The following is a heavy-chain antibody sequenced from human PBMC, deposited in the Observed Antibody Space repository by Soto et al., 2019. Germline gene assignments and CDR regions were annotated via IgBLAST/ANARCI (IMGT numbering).Heavy chain of an antibody. CDR2: IIPILGIA. CDR3: ARDGDDYGDYSAFDI. V-gene: IGHV1-69*08. Sequence: QVQLVQSGAEAKKPGSSVKVSCKASGGTFSSYTISWVRQAPGQGLEWMGRIIPILGIANYAQKFQGRVTITADKSTSTAYMELSSLRSEDTAVYYCARDGDDYGDYSAFDIWGQGTMVTVSS. D-gene: IGHD4-17*01. J-gene: IGHJ3*02. CDR1: GGTFSSYT.